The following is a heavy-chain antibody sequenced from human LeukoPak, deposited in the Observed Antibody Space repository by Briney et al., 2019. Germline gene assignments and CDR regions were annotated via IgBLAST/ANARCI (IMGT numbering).Heavy chain of an antibody. V-gene: IGHV3-23*01. D-gene: IGHD2-8*02. Sequence: GGSLRLSCAASGFTFSSYGMSWVRQPPGKGLEWVSSIFPSGGEIHYADSVRGRFTISRDNSKSTLSLQMNSLRAEDTAIYYCATYRQVLLPFESWGRGTLVTVSS. J-gene: IGHJ4*02. CDR1: GFTFSSYG. CDR3: ATYRQVLLPFES. CDR2: IFPSGGEI.